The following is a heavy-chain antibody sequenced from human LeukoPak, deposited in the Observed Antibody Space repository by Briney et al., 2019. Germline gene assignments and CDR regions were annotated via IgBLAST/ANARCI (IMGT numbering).Heavy chain of an antibody. D-gene: IGHD4-17*01. CDR2: IYYSGST. J-gene: IGHJ4*02. Sequence: SETLSLTCTVSGGSISSSSYYWGWIRQPPGKGLEWIGSIYYSGSTYYNPSLKSRVTISVDTSKNQFSLKLSSVTAADTAVYYCARDGDYGDYVFDYWGQGTLVTVS. V-gene: IGHV4-39*07. CDR1: GGSISSSSYY. CDR3: ARDGDYGDYVFDY.